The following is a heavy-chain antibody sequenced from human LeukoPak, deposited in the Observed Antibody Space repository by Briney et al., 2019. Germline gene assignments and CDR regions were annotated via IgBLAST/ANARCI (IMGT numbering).Heavy chain of an antibody. D-gene: IGHD3-3*01. Sequence: PSETLSLTCTVSAGSLSNYFWNWIRQPPGKGLEWIGYIHSSGSTNYNPSLKSRLTMSVDTSKNQFSLKLSSVTAADTAVYYCARGGNPYYDFWSGYAWASTNNWFDPWGQRTLVTVSS. CDR2: IHSSGST. CDR3: ARGGNPYYDFWSGYAWASTNNWFDP. J-gene: IGHJ5*02. CDR1: AGSLSNYF. V-gene: IGHV4-59*12.